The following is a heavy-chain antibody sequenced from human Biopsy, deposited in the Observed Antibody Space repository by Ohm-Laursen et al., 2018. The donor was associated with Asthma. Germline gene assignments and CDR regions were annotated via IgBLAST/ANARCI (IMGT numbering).Heavy chain of an antibody. D-gene: IGHD3-22*01. CDR2: ISGLSRYK. J-gene: IGHJ3*01. CDR3: VKDTDEIRGYYTFGV. V-gene: IGHV3-21*04. CDR1: GFDFSGYT. Sequence: SLRLSCSASGFDFSGYTMNWVRQAPGKGLEWVSSISGLSRYKYYSDSLRGRVTISRDNAKGSLHLQMSSLRAEDTAIYYCVKDTDEIRGYYTFGVWGQGTMVTVSS.